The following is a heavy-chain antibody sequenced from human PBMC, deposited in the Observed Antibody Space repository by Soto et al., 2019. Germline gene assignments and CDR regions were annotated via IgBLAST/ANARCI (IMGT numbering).Heavy chain of an antibody. CDR3: ARDTGGGIFAF. CDR2: INAGYGNT. J-gene: IGHJ4*02. D-gene: IGHD2-8*02. V-gene: IGHV1-3*01. CDR1: GYTFSSYA. Sequence: ASVKVSCKASGYTFSSYAMHWVRQAPGQRLEWMGWINAGYGNTKSSQKFQDRVTISRDTSASTAYMELTSLRSEDTAVYYCARDTGGGIFAFWGQGTLVTVSS.